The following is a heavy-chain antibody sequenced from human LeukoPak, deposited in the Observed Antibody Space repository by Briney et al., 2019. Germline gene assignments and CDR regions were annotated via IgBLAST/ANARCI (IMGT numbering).Heavy chain of an antibody. CDR3: ARGYCTNAVCSLGPTQA. CDR1: GGSISSYY. Sequence: SETLSLTCTVSGGSISSYYWSWIRQPPGKGLEWIGYIYYSGSTNYNPSLKSRVTISADTSKNQFSLKLSSVTAADTAVYYCARGYCTNAVCSLGPTQAWGQGTLVTVSS. D-gene: IGHD2-8*01. CDR2: IYYSGST. J-gene: IGHJ4*02. V-gene: IGHV4-59*12.